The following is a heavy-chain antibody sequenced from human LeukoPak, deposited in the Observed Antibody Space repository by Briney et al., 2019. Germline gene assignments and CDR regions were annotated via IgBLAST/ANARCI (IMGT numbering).Heavy chain of an antibody. CDR1: GFTFSSYA. V-gene: IGHV3-23*01. D-gene: IGHD3-10*01. J-gene: IGHJ3*02. CDR2: ISGSGGST. CDR3: AKDGSVVLWFGELFSEDAFDI. Sequence: GGSLRLSCAASGFTFSSYAMSWVRQAPGKGLEWVSAISGSGGSTYYADSVKGRFTISRDNSKNTLYLQMNSLRAEDTAVYYCAKDGSVVLWFGELFSEDAFDIWGQGTMVTVSS.